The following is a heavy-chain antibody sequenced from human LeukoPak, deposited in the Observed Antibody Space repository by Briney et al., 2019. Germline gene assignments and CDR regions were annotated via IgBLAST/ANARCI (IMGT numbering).Heavy chain of an antibody. V-gene: IGHV3-48*03. Sequence: GGSLRLSCAASGFTFSSYGIIWVRQAPGKGLEWISYTSTSGSTTNYADSVKGRFTISRDNAKNSLFLQMNSLRGEDTAVYYCTRNGGGLDYWGQGTLVTVSS. J-gene: IGHJ4*02. D-gene: IGHD2-21*01. CDR2: TSTSGSTT. CDR1: GFTFSSYG. CDR3: TRNGGGLDY.